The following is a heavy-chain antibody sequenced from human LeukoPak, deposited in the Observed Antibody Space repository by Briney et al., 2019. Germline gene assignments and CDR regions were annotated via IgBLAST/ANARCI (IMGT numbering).Heavy chain of an antibody. CDR2: IYYSGST. CDR1: GGSISSYY. V-gene: IGHV4-59*01. J-gene: IGHJ4*02. D-gene: IGHD2-2*01. Sequence: SETLSLTCTVSGGSISSYYWSWIGQPPGKGLEGVGYIYYSGSTNYNPSLKRRVTISVDTSNNQFSLKLSSVTAADTAVYYCARGASGYCSSTSCLDFDYWGQGTLVTVSS. CDR3: ARGASGYCSSTSCLDFDY.